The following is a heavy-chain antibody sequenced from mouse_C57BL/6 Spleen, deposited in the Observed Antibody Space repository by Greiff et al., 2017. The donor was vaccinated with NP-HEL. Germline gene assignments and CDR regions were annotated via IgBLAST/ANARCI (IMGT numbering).Heavy chain of an antibody. D-gene: IGHD1-1*02. CDR1: GFTFSSYA. J-gene: IGHJ1*03. V-gene: IGHV5-4*01. CDR3: ARDPGDYGYFDV. Sequence: EVMLVESGGGLVKPGGSLKLSCAASGFTFSSYAMSWVRQTPEKRLEWVATISDGGSYTYYPDNVKGRFTISRDNAKNNLYLQMSHLKSEDTAMYYCARDPGDYGYFDVWGTGTTVTVSS. CDR2: ISDGGSYT.